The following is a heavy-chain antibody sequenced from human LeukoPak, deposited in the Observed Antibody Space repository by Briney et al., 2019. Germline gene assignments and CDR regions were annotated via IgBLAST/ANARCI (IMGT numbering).Heavy chain of an antibody. CDR2: ISSSSSTI. J-gene: IGHJ3*02. Sequence: PGGSLRLSCAASGFTFSSFWMSWVRLAPGKGLEWVSYISSSSSTIYYADSVKGRFTISRDNAKNSLYLQMNSLRAEDTAVYYCAKDSAVSGSYPDASDIWGQGTMVTVSS. V-gene: IGHV3-48*01. CDR3: AKDSAVSGSYPDASDI. D-gene: IGHD1-26*01. CDR1: GFTFSSFW.